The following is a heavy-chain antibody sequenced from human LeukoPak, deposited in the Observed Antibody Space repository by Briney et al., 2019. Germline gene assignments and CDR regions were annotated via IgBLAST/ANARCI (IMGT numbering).Heavy chain of an antibody. CDR2: IYYSGST. D-gene: IGHD4-23*01. J-gene: IGHJ4*02. CDR3: ARDPVGYGGNYFDY. CDR1: GGSISSSSYY. Sequence: SETLSLTCTVSGGSISSSSYYWGWIRQPPGKGLEWIGSIYYSGSTSYNPSLKSRVTISVDTSKNQFSLKLSSVTAADTAVYYCARDPVGYGGNYFDYWGQGTLVTVSS. V-gene: IGHV4-39*07.